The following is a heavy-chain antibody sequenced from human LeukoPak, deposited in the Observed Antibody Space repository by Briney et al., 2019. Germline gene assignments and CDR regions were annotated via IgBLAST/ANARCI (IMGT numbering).Heavy chain of an antibody. CDR2: IYYSGST. CDR1: GGSISSYY. J-gene: IGHJ6*02. Sequence: PSETLSLTCTVSGGSISSYYWSWIRQPPGKGLEWIGYIYYSGSTNYNPSLKSRVTISVDTSKNQFSLKLSSVTAADTAVYYCARHGLKVAYSPYYYYGMDVWGQGTTVTVSS. CDR3: ARHGLKVAYSPYYYYGMDV. V-gene: IGHV4-59*08. D-gene: IGHD2-15*01.